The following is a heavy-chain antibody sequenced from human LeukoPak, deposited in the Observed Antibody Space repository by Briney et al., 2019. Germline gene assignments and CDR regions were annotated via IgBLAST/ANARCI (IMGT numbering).Heavy chain of an antibody. Sequence: GGSLRLSCAASGFTFSTYWMHWVRQAPGKGLVWVSRIKSDGSTNYADSVKGRFTISRDNANNTLSPQMNSLGPEDTGVYYCARAPSEIGGYYPEYFRHWGQGTLVTVSS. CDR3: ARAPSEIGGYYPEYFRH. D-gene: IGHD3-22*01. V-gene: IGHV3-74*01. CDR1: GFTFSTYW. CDR2: IKSDGST. J-gene: IGHJ1*01.